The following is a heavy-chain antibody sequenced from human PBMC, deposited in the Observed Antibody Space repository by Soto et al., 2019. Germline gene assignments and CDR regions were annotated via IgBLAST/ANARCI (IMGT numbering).Heavy chain of an antibody. CDR3: ARVVAAAPVYYGMDV. D-gene: IGHD2-15*01. J-gene: IGHJ6*02. V-gene: IGHV1-18*01. CDR1: GFTFTMYG. Sequence: QVQLVQSGAEVKKPGASVKVSCKASGFTFTMYGITWVRQAPGQGLEWMGWINPYNGNTNYAQKFQGRVTMTTDTSTSIGYMELRSLRSDDTAVYYCARVVAAAPVYYGMDVWGQGTTVTVSS. CDR2: INPYNGNT.